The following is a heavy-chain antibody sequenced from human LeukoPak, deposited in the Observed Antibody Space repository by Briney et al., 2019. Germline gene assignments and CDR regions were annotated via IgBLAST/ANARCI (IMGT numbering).Heavy chain of an antibody. Sequence: GGSLRLSCAASGFTFSSYGMHWVRQAPGKGLEWVAFIRYDGSNKYYADSVKGRSTISRDNSKNTLYLQMNSLRAEDTAVYYCAKVPRPYGDIDYWGQGTLVTVSS. J-gene: IGHJ4*02. D-gene: IGHD4-17*01. CDR2: IRYDGSNK. CDR3: AKVPRPYGDIDY. CDR1: GFTFSSYG. V-gene: IGHV3-30*02.